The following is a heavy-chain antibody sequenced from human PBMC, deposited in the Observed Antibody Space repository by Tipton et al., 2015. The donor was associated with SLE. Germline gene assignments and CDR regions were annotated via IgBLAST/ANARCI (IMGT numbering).Heavy chain of an antibody. Sequence: TLSLTCTVSGGSISSHYWSWIRQPPGKGLEWIGYIYYSGSTNYNPSLKSRVTISVDTSKNQFSLKLSSVTAADRAVYYCASGFLEWFYYYGMDVWGQGTTVTVSS. CDR3: ASGFLEWFYYYGMDV. D-gene: IGHD3-3*01. CDR1: GGSISSHY. J-gene: IGHJ6*02. V-gene: IGHV4-59*11. CDR2: IYYSGST.